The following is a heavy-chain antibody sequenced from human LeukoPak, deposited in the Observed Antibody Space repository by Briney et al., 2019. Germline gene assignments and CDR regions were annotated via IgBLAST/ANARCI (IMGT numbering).Heavy chain of an antibody. CDR1: GGTFSSYA. V-gene: IGHV1-69*04. CDR2: IIPIFGIA. Sequence: SVKVSCKASGGTFSSYAISWVRQAPGQGLEWMGRIIPIFGIANYAQKFQGRVTITADKSTSTAYMELSSLRSEDTAVCYCATVYDSLDVWGQGTTVTVSS. CDR3: ATVYDSLDV. J-gene: IGHJ6*02. D-gene: IGHD3-3*01.